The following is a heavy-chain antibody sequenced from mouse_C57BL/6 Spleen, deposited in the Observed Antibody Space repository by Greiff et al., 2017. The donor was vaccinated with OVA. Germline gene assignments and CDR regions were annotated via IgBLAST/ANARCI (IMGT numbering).Heavy chain of an antibody. J-gene: IGHJ2*01. CDR3: AYYYL. D-gene: IGHD1-1*01. CDR1: GYTFTSYW. Sequence: VKLMESGAELVRPGTSVKLSCKASGYTFTSYWMHWVKQRPGQGLEWIGVIDPSDSYTNYNQKFKGKATLTVDTSSSTAYMQLSSLTSEDSAVYYCAYYYLWGQGTTLTVSS. CDR2: IDPSDSYT. V-gene: IGHV1-59*01.